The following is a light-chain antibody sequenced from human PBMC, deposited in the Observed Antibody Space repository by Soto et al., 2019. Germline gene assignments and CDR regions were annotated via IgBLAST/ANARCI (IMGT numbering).Light chain of an antibody. CDR2: KAS. CDR3: QQYNSYPLT. J-gene: IGKJ4*01. V-gene: IGKV1-5*03. CDR1: QSISSW. Sequence: DIQMTQSPSTLSASVGDRVTITCRASQSISSWLAWYQQKPGKAPKLLIYKASSLESGVPSRFSGSGSGTESTLTISSLQPDDFATYYCQQYNSYPLTFGGGPKVEIK.